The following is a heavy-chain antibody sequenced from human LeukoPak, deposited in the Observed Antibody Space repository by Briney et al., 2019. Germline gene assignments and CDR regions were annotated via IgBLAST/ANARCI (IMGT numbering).Heavy chain of an antibody. CDR3: ARAIGDAFDI. D-gene: IGHD1-26*01. CDR2: TYSGGST. Sequence: GGSLRLSCAASGFTVSSNYMTWVRQAPGKGLEWVSVTYSGGSTYYADSVKGRFTISRDNSKNTLYLQMNSLRAEDTAAYYCARAIGDAFDIWGQGTMVTVSS. CDR1: GFTVSSNY. J-gene: IGHJ3*02. V-gene: IGHV3-53*01.